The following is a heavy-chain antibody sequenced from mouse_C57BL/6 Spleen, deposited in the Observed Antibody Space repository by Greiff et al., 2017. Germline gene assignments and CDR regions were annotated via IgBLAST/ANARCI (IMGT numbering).Heavy chain of an antibody. D-gene: IGHD2-4*01. J-gene: IGHJ3*01. CDR3: ARRRDYDGAWFAY. CDR2: IYPRDGST. V-gene: IGHV1-85*01. Sequence: VKLQQSGPELVKPGASVKLSCKASGYTFTSYDINWVKQRPGQGLEWIGWIYPRDGSTKYNEKFKGKATLTVDTSSSTAYMELHSLTSEDSAVYFCARRRDYDGAWFAYWGQGTLVTVSA. CDR1: GYTFTSYD.